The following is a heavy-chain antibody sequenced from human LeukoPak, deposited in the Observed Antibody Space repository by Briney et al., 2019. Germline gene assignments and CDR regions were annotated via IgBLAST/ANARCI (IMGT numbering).Heavy chain of an antibody. CDR2: IYTSGST. Sequence: SETLSLTCTVSGGSISSGSYYWSWIRQPAGKGLEWIWRIYTSGSTNYNPSLKSRVTISVDTSKNQFSLKLSSVTAADTAVYYCAKSLYGSGSYYNWFDPWGQGTLVTVSS. CDR1: GGSISSGSYY. J-gene: IGHJ5*02. CDR3: AKSLYGSGSYYNWFDP. D-gene: IGHD3-10*01. V-gene: IGHV4-61*02.